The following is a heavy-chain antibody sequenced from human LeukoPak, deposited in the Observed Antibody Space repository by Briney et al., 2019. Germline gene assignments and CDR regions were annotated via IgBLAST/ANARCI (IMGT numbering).Heavy chain of an antibody. CDR3: ARDLEPAAAGRITGLFDP. V-gene: IGHV3-30-3*01. D-gene: IGHD6-13*01. CDR1: GFTFSSYA. CDR2: ISYDGSNK. Sequence: GGSLRLSCAASGFTFSSYAMHWVRQAPGKGLEWVAVISYDGSNKYYADSVKGRFTISRDNSKNTLYLQMNSLRAEDTAVYYCARDLEPAAAGRITGLFDPWGQGTLVTVSS. J-gene: IGHJ5*02.